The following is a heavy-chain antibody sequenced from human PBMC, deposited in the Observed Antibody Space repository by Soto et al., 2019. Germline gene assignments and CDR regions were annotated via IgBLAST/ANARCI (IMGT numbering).Heavy chain of an antibody. J-gene: IGHJ5*02. CDR1: GFTFSSYG. Sequence: LRLSCAASGFTFSSYGMHWVRQAPGKGLEWVAVIWYDGSNKYYADSVKGRFTISRDNSKNTLYLQMNSLRAEDTAVYYCARDVVRVSGGTTKNNWFDPWGQGTLVTVSS. CDR3: ARDVVRVSGGTTKNNWFDP. D-gene: IGHD6-13*01. V-gene: IGHV3-33*01. CDR2: IWYDGSNK.